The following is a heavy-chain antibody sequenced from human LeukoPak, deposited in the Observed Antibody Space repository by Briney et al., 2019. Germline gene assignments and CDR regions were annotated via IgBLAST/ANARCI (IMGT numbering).Heavy chain of an antibody. V-gene: IGHV4-59*01. CDR2: IYYSGST. CDR1: GGSISSYY. Sequence: SETLSLTCTVSGGSISSYYWSWIRQPPGEGLEWIGYIYYSGSTNYNPSLKSRVTISVDTSKNQFSLKLTSVTAADTAVYYCARMVELRWFGELSDYYFDHWGQGTLVTVSS. CDR3: ARMVELRWFGELSDYYFDH. J-gene: IGHJ4*02. D-gene: IGHD3-10*01.